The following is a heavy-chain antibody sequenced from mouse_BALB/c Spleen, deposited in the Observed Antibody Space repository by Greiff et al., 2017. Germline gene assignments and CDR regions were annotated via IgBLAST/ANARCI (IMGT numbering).Heavy chain of an antibody. V-gene: IGHV5-4*02. CDR1: GFTFSDYY. CDR3: ARGGNYEGYYAMDY. Sequence: DVKLVESGGGLVKPGGSLKLSCAASGFTFSDYYMYWVRQTPEKRLEWVATISDGGSYTYYPDSVKGRFTISRDNAKNNLYLQMSSLKSEDTAMYYCARGGNYEGYYAMDYWGQGTSVTVSS. D-gene: IGHD2-1*01. CDR2: ISDGGSYT. J-gene: IGHJ4*01.